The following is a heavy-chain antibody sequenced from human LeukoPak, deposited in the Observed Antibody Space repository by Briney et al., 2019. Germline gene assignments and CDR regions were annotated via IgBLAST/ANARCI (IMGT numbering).Heavy chain of an antibody. D-gene: IGHD2-21*01. Sequence: GGSLRLSCAASGFTFSTYWMTWVRQTPGKGLEWVANINQGGRETYYVDSVKGRFTISRDNAKNSLYLQMNSLRADDTAVYYCAVRLVDYWGQGTLVTVPS. V-gene: IGHV3-7*01. CDR1: GFTFSTYW. J-gene: IGHJ4*02. CDR2: INQGGRET. CDR3: AVRLVDY.